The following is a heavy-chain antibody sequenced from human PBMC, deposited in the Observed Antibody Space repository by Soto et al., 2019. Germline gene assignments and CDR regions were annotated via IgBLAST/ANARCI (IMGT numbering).Heavy chain of an antibody. J-gene: IGHJ4*02. V-gene: IGHV3-23*01. CDR2: ISGSGGST. CDR3: AKGRGYCSSTSCYVGSDY. Sequence: EVQLLESGGGLVQPGGSLRLSCAASGFTFSSYAMSWVRQAPGKGLEWVSAISGSGGSTYYADSVKGRFTISRDNSKNTXXLQMKSLRAEDTAVYYCAKGRGYCSSTSCYVGSDYWGQGTLVTVSS. CDR1: GFTFSSYA. D-gene: IGHD2-2*01.